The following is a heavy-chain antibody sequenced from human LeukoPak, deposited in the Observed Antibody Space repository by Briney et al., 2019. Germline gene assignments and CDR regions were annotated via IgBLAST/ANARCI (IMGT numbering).Heavy chain of an antibody. CDR3: ARCEEGSVAFHI. CDR1: GFTFSSYG. V-gene: IGHV3-21*06. J-gene: IGHJ3*02. CDR2: ISSSGNYI. Sequence: GGSLRLSCAASGFTFSSYGMNWVRQAPGKGLEWVSSISSSGNYIYYADSVKGRFTISRDNAKNSLYLQMISLRAEDTAVYYCARCEEGSVAFHIWGQGTMVTVSS.